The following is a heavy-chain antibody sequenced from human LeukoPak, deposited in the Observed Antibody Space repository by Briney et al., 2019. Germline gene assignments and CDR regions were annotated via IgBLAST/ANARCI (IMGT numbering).Heavy chain of an antibody. J-gene: IGHJ4*02. D-gene: IGHD5-12*01. CDR1: GFTFSSYA. CDR3: AKNGWLRSLGLWGDY. V-gene: IGHV3-23*01. Sequence: AGGSLRLSCVASGFTFSSYAMTWFRQAPGKGLEWVSSFSGGDGSPYHADSVKGRFTISRDNSKSTLYLQMNSLRAEDTAIYYCAKNGWLRSLGLWGDYWGQGALVTVSS. CDR2: FSGGDGSP.